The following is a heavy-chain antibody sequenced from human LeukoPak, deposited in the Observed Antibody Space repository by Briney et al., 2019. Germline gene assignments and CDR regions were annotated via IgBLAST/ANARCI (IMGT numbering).Heavy chain of an antibody. CDR1: GYTFTGYY. J-gene: IGHJ5*02. V-gene: IGHV1-2*06. Sequence: ASVKVSCKASGYTFTGYYMHWVRQAPGQGLEWMGRINPNSGGTNYAQKFQGRVTMTRDTSISTAYMELSRLRSDDTAVYYCARTRRVYCSSTSCYDNRFDPWGQGTLVTVSS. CDR2: INPNSGGT. CDR3: ARTRRVYCSSTSCYDNRFDP. D-gene: IGHD2-2*01.